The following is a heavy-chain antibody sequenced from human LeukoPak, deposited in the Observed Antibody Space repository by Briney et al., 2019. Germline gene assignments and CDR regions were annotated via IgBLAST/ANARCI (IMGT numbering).Heavy chain of an antibody. CDR1: GGSISSSSYY. CDR3: ASYDSSGYGLDAFDI. CDR2: IYYSGST. J-gene: IGHJ3*02. D-gene: IGHD3-22*01. V-gene: IGHV4-39*01. Sequence: PSETLSLTCTVSGGSISSSSYYRGWIRQPPGKGLEWIGSIYYSGSTYYNPSLKSRVTISVDTSKNQFSLKLSSVTAADTAVYYCASYDSSGYGLDAFDIWGQGTMVTVSS.